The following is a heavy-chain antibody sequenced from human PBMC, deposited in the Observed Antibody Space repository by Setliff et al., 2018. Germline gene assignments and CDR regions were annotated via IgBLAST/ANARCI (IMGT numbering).Heavy chain of an antibody. D-gene: IGHD3-3*01. CDR1: GGSIDSHY. V-gene: IGHV4-59*11. CDR3: ARGKTFFGAFIRAFDI. J-gene: IGHJ3*02. CDR2: IYYSGNT. Sequence: ASETLSLTCSVSGGSIDSHYWSWIRQPPGKGLEWIGSIYYSGNTNYNPSLKSRVTISIDTSKNQFSLKLSPVTAADTAVYHCARGKTFFGAFIRAFDIWGQGRMVTVSS.